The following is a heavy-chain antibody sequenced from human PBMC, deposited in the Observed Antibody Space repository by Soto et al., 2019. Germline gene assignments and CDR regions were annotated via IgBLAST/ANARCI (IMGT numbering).Heavy chain of an antibody. J-gene: IGHJ5*02. Sequence: QVQLQQWGAGLLKPSETLSLTCAVSGGSFSGSYWSWIRQPPGKGLEWIGEINHSGSTNYNPSLKSRVTISVDTAKNQFSLKLSSVTAAGTAVYYCARGRGLQYGSWGQGTLVTVSS. CDR1: GGSFSGSY. CDR2: INHSGST. D-gene: IGHD2-21*02. CDR3: ARGRGLQYGS. V-gene: IGHV4-34*01.